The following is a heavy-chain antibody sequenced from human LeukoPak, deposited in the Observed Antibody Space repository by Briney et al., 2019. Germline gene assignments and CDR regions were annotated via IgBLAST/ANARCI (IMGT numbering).Heavy chain of an antibody. V-gene: IGHV3-74*01. CDR2: MNSDGSTT. CDR3: ASGETT. D-gene: IGHD3-10*01. Sequence: GGSLRLSCAASGFTFSSYWMHWVRQAPGKGLVWVSRMNSDGSTTSYADSVKGRFTISRDNAKNSLYLQMNSLRAEDTAVYYCASGETTWGQGTLVTVSS. CDR1: GFTFSSYW. J-gene: IGHJ5*02.